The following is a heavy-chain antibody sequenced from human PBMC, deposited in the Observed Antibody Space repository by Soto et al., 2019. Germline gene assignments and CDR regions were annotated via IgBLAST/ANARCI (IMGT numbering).Heavy chain of an antibody. CDR1: GASISSYY. J-gene: IGHJ4*02. Sequence: QMQLQESGPGLVKPSETLSLSCAVSGASISSYYWNWIRQAPGKGLEWIGNIWYSGTSNYNPSLKSRITMSLDTSKNLFSLMLTSVTAADTAVYYCASYASGTYSFFDQWGRGTLVTVSS. CDR3: ASYASGTYSFFDQ. CDR2: IWYSGTS. D-gene: IGHD3-10*01. V-gene: IGHV4-59*01.